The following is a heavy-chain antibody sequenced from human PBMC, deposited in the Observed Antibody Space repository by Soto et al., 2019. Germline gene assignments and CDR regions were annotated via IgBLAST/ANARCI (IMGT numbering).Heavy chain of an antibody. CDR3: ARWSAIVGGAEAVDV. Sequence: QVQLVQSGAEVKKPGASVRVSCKTSGYTFINYGITWVRQAPGQGLEWMGWLSAYNGDTSSSEKLQDRFTMTTDTSTNTVYMDLRSLTSDDTAVYYCARWSAIVGGAEAVDVWGRGTRVIVSS. CDR2: LSAYNGDT. D-gene: IGHD1-26*01. V-gene: IGHV1-18*01. J-gene: IGHJ3*01. CDR1: GYTFINYG.